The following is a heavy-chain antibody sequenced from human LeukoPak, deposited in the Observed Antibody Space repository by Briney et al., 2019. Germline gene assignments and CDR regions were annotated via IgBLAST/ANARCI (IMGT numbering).Heavy chain of an antibody. CDR1: GGSISSFY. CDR2: IYSTGNT. J-gene: IGHJ4*02. D-gene: IGHD5-18*01. Sequence: PSETLSLTCTVSGGSISSFYWTWIRQPAGKGLEWIGRIYSTGNTDYNHSLKSRVTMAIDTSKNQFSLKLSSVTAADTAVYYCARLGVASRGYTYGPDYWGQGTLVTVSS. V-gene: IGHV4-4*07. CDR3: ARLGVASRGYTYGPDY.